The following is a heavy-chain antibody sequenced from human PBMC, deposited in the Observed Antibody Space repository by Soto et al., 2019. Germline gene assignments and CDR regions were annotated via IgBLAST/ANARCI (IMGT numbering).Heavy chain of an antibody. D-gene: IGHD5-18*01. CDR2: IYYSGST. Sequence: SETLSLTCTVSGGSISSSSYYWGWIRQPPGKGLEWIGSIYYSGSTYYNPSLKSRVTISVDTSKNQFSLKLSSVTAADTAVYYCARGMIGGYSYGYYYYGMDVWGQGTTVTVFS. CDR1: GGSISSSSYY. V-gene: IGHV4-39*01. J-gene: IGHJ6*02. CDR3: ARGMIGGYSYGYYYYGMDV.